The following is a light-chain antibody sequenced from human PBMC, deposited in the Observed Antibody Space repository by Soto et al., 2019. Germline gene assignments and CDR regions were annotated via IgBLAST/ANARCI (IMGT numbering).Light chain of an antibody. CDR3: AAWDDSLNGPV. CDR2: SNN. V-gene: IGLV1-44*01. J-gene: IGLJ1*01. Sequence: QLVLTQPPSASGTPGQRVTISCSGSSSNIGSNTVNWYQQLPGTAPKLLIYSNNQRPSGVPDRFSGSKSGTSASLAISGLQSEDEAYYYCAAWDDSLNGPVFGTGTKLTVL. CDR1: SSNIGSNT.